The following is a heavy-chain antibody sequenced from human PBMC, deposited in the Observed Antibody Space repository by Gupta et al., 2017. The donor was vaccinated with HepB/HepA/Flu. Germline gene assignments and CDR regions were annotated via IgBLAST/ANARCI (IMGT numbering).Heavy chain of an antibody. V-gene: IGHV3-33*01. CDR3: ARDSLYCSSVSCYMDV. Sequence: QVQVVESGGGVVQSGRSLRLSCAASGYSFRNYGMHWVRQAPGKGLEWVAFIYYDGSNQYYGDSVKGRFIISRVNSNNTLYLQMNSLRAEDTAVYFCARDSLYCSSVSCYMDVWGKGTMVTVSS. CDR2: IYYDGSNQ. D-gene: IGHD2-2*01. CDR1: GYSFRNYG. J-gene: IGHJ6*03.